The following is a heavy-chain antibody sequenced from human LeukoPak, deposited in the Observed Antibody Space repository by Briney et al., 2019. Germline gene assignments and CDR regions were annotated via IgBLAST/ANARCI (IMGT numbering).Heavy chain of an antibody. CDR2: ISSSSSYI. Sequence: IPGGSLRLSCAASGFTFSSYSMNWVRQASGKGLEWVSSISSSSSYIYYVDSVKGRFTISRDNAKNSLYLQMNSLRAEDTAVYYCARDRHYDSSGYYYYYYGMDVWGQGTTVTVSS. D-gene: IGHD3-22*01. V-gene: IGHV3-21*01. CDR3: ARDRHYDSSGYYYYYYGMDV. CDR1: GFTFSSYS. J-gene: IGHJ6*02.